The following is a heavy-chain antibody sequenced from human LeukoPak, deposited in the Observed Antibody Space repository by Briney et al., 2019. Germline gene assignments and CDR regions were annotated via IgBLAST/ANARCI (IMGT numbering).Heavy chain of an antibody. Sequence: SETLSLTCAVSGGSISSGGYSWSWIRQPPGTGLEWIGYIYHSGSTYYNPSLKSRVTISVDRSKNQFSLKLSSVTAADTAVYYCERGWIGTVTTLYYFDYWGQGTLVTVSS. CDR3: ERGWIGTVTTLYYFDY. J-gene: IGHJ4*02. D-gene: IGHD4-17*01. CDR1: GGSISSGGYS. V-gene: IGHV4-30-2*01. CDR2: IYHSGST.